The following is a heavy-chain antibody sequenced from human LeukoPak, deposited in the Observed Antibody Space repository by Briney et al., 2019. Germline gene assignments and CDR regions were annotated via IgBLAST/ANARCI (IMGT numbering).Heavy chain of an antibody. CDR3: ATGGRGATTQYYFDY. CDR1: GYTLTELS. CDR2: FDPEDGET. D-gene: IGHD1-26*01. V-gene: IGHV1-24*01. J-gene: IGHJ4*02. Sequence: GASVKVSCKVSGYTLTELSMHWVRQAPGKVLEWMGGFDPEDGETIYAQKFQGRVTMTEDTSTDTAYMELSSLRSEDTAVYYCATGGRGATTQYYFDYWGQGTLVTVSS.